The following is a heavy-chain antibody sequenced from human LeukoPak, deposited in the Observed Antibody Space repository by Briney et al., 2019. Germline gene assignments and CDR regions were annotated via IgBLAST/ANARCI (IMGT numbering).Heavy chain of an antibody. CDR3: ARDPGRRFLEWLSRPTPYYYYGMDV. CDR2: IIPIFGTA. V-gene: IGHV1-69*13. J-gene: IGHJ6*02. D-gene: IGHD3-3*01. CDR1: GGTFSSYA. Sequence: ASVKVSCKASGGTFSSYAISWVRQAPGQGLEWMGGIIPIFGTANYAQKFQGRVTITADESTSTAYMELSSLRSEDTAVYYCARDPGRRFLEWLSRPTPYYYYGMDVWGQGTTVTVSS.